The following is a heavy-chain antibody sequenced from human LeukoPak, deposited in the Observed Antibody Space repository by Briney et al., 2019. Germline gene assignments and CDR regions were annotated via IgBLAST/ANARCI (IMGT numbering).Heavy chain of an antibody. V-gene: IGHV4-34*01. J-gene: IGHJ4*02. D-gene: IGHD6-13*01. CDR1: GGSFSGYY. CDR3: ASNDIAAAGTLDY. Sequence: SETLSLTCAVYGGSFSGYYWSWIRQPPGKGLEWIGEINHSGSTNYNPSLKSRVTISVDTSKNQFSLKLSSVTAADTAVYYCASNDIAAAGTLDYWGQGTLVTVSS. CDR2: INHSGST.